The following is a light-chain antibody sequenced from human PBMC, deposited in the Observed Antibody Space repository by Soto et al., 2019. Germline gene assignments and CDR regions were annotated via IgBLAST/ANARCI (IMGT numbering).Light chain of an antibody. J-gene: IGLJ2*01. Sequence: QSVLTQSPSASASLGASVTLTCTLSSGHSNYAIAWHQQQPEKGPRYLMKLNRDGSHSKGDGIPNRFSGSSSGAERHLTISSLQSEDEADYYCQTWGTGTVIFGGGTKLTVL. CDR3: QTWGTGTVI. CDR2: LNRDGSH. V-gene: IGLV4-69*01. CDR1: SGHSNYA.